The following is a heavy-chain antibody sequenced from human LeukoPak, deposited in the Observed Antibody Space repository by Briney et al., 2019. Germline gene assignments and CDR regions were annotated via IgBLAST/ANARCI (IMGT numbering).Heavy chain of an antibody. D-gene: IGHD6-13*01. Sequence: SETLSLTCTVSGGSISSYYWSWIRQPPGKGLEWVGYIYYSGSTNYNPSLKSRATISVDTSKNQFSLKLSSVTAADTAVYYCARDRGSSSWWADYYYYGMDVWGQGTTVTVSS. CDR1: GGSISSYY. J-gene: IGHJ6*02. CDR3: ARDRGSSSWWADYYYYGMDV. CDR2: IYYSGST. V-gene: IGHV4-59*01.